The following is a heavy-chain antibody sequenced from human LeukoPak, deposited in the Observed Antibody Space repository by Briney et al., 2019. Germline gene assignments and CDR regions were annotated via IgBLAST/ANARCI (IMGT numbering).Heavy chain of an antibody. Sequence: GASVKVSCKASGYTFTSNGISWVRQAPGQGLEWMGWISTNNGDTKYGKKFQGRVIMTTDKSTSTAYMEVRSLRSDDTAVYYCARDDDYNPLVHWGQGTLVTVSS. D-gene: IGHD4/OR15-4a*01. J-gene: IGHJ4*02. CDR2: ISTNNGDT. V-gene: IGHV1-18*01. CDR1: GYTFTSNG. CDR3: ARDDDYNPLVH.